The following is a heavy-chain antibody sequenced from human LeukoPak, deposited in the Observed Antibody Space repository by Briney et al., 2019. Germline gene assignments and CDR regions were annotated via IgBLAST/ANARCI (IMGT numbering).Heavy chain of an antibody. CDR1: GGTFSSYA. V-gene: IGHV1-2*06. J-gene: IGHJ4*02. D-gene: IGHD3-3*01. Sequence: ASVKVSCKASGGTFSSYAISWVRQAPGQGLEWMGRINPNSGGTNYAQKFQGRVTMTRDTSISTAYMELSRLRSDDTAVYYCASFRSSGMYYFDYWGQGTLVTVSS. CDR2: INPNSGGT. CDR3: ASFRSSGMYYFDY.